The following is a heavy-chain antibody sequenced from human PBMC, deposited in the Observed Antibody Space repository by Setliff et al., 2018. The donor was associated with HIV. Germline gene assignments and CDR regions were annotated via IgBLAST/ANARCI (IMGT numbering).Heavy chain of an antibody. V-gene: IGHV4-59*11. CDR2: IYSTGST. D-gene: IGHD3-22*01. J-gene: IGHJ4*02. Sequence: SETLSLTCTVSGPSINIHYWSWIRQSPGKAFEWIGYIYSTGSTNYNPSLKSRVTILVDTSKNQFSLKLSSVTAADTAVYYCARAASYYDSSGYWAPPKYFDYWGQGTLVTVS. CDR1: GPSINIHY. CDR3: ARAASYYDSSGYWAPPKYFDY.